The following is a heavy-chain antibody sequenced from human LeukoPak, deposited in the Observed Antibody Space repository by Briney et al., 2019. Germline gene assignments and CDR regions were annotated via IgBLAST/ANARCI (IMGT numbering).Heavy chain of an antibody. V-gene: IGHV1-46*01. J-gene: IGHJ4*02. CDR2: INPSAGTT. CDR1: GYTFTSHY. Sequence: ASVKVSCRASGYTFTSHYMHWVRQAPGQGLEWMGVINPSAGTTSYPQKFQGRVTMTRDTSTSTDYMELSSLKSEDTAVYYCAAPAASGLVGNFWSGPLDFWGQGTLVTVSS. CDR3: AAPAASGLVGNFWSGPLDF. D-gene: IGHD3-3*01.